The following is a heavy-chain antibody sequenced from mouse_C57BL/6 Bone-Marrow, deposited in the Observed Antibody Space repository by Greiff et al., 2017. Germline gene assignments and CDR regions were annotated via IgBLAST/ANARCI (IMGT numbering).Heavy chain of an antibody. CDR3: AREGVMVPYYFDY. J-gene: IGHJ2*01. CDR1: GYTFTSYW. CDR2: IDPSDSYT. Sequence: QLELQQSAAELVMPGASVKLSCKASGYTFTSYWMHWVKQRPGQGLEWIGEIDPSDSYTNYNQKFKGKSTLTVDKSSSTAYMQLSSLTSEDSAVYYCAREGVMVPYYFDYWGQGTTLTVSS. D-gene: IGHD2-2*01. V-gene: IGHV1-69*01.